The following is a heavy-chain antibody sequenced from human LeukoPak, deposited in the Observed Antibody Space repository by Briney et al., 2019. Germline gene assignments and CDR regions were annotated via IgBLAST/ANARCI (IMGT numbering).Heavy chain of an antibody. Sequence: ASVKVSCKASGYTFTSYDINWVRQATGQGLEWMGWMNPNSGNTGYAQKFQGRITMTRNTSISTAYMELSSLRSEDTAVYYWAKALVGYCSGGSCYPPYYFDYWGQGTLVTVSS. CDR2: MNPNSGNT. D-gene: IGHD2-15*01. CDR1: GYTFTSYD. J-gene: IGHJ4*02. CDR3: AKALVGYCSGGSCYPPYYFDY. V-gene: IGHV1-8*01.